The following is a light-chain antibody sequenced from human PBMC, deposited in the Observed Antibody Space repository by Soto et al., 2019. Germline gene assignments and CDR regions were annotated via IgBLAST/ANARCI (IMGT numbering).Light chain of an antibody. Sequence: QSSLTQPASVSGSPGQTITISCTGTRTDIGGYNLVSWYQQHPGKAPKLLIHEVSNRPSGISNRFNGSKSDNMASLTISGLRAEDEADYYCSAYSAGSTLLVFGSGTKLTVL. V-gene: IGLV2-14*01. CDR1: RTDIGGYNL. CDR2: EVS. J-gene: IGLJ1*01. CDR3: SAYSAGSTLLV.